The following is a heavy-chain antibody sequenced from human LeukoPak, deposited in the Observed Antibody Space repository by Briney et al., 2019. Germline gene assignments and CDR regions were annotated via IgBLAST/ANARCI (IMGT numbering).Heavy chain of an antibody. V-gene: IGHV4-39*01. J-gene: IGHJ4*02. D-gene: IGHD2-15*01. CDR1: GGSISSSSYY. Sequence: SETLSLTCTVSGGSISSSSYYWGWIRQPPGKGLEWIGSIYYSGNTYYNPSLKSRVTISVDTSKNQFSLKLSSVTAADTAVYYCARQDIVVVVAAKEAGFFDYWGQGTLVTVSS. CDR2: IYYSGNT. CDR3: ARQDIVVVVAAKEAGFFDY.